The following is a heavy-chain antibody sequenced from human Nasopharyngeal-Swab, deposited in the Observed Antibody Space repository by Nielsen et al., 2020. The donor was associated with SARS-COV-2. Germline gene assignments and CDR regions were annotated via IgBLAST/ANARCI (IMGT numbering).Heavy chain of an antibody. CDR2: IYYSGST. Sequence: WIRQPPGKGLEWIGYIYYSGSTNYNPSLKSRVTISVDKSKNNFSLKLNSVTAADTALYYCARGGDWRFDPWGQGTLVTVSS. V-gene: IGHV4-61*05. J-gene: IGHJ5*02. CDR3: ARGGDWRFDP. D-gene: IGHD2-21*02.